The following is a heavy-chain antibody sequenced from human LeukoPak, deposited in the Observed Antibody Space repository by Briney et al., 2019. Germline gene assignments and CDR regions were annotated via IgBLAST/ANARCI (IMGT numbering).Heavy chain of an antibody. CDR3: AGPWPGAFDI. Sequence: PSETLSLTCTVSGGSISSDDYYWSWTRQPPGKGLEWIGYIYNSGSTYYNPSLRSRVTISVDTSKNQFSLKLSSVTAADTAVYYCAGPWPGAFDIWGQGTMVTVSS. D-gene: IGHD5-12*01. CDR2: IYNSGST. J-gene: IGHJ3*02. V-gene: IGHV4-30-4*08. CDR1: GGSISSDDYY.